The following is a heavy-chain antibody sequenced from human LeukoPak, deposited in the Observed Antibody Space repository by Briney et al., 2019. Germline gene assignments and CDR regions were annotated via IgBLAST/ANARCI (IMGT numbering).Heavy chain of an antibody. CDR1: GFTFRNYE. CDR2: ITSHSSTI. Sequence: PGGSLRLSCVVSGFTFRNYEMNWVRQAPGKGLEWVSYITSHSSTIYYADSVKGRFTISRDNAKDSLYLQMNSLRAEDTAVYYCASVPLRGDAFDIWGQGTMVTVSS. D-gene: IGHD5/OR15-5a*01. J-gene: IGHJ3*02. V-gene: IGHV3-48*03. CDR3: ASVPLRGDAFDI.